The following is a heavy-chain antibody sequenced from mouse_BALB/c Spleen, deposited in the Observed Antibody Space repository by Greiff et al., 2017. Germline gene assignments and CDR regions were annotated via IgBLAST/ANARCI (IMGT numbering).Heavy chain of an antibody. CDR1: GYTFTSYY. CDR2: INPSNGGT. D-gene: IGHD2-4*01. CDR3: TTHDYDGVFAY. J-gene: IGHJ3*01. V-gene: IGHV1S81*02. Sequence: QVQLQQPGAELVKPGASVKLSCKASGYTFTSYYMYWVKQRPGQGLEWIGGINPSNGGTNFNEKFKSKATLTVDKSSSTAYMQLSSLTSEDSAVYYCTTHDYDGVFAYWGQGTLVTVSA.